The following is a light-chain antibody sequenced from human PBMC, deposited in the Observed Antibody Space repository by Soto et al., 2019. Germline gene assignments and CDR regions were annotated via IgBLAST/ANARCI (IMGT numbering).Light chain of an antibody. CDR2: GAS. J-gene: IGKJ5*01. CDR3: QQYGSSLLIT. Sequence: DIVLTQSPATLSLSPGERATLSCRASQSVSSSLAWYQQKPGQAPRLLIYGASSRATGIPDRFSGSGSGTDFTLTISRLEPEDFAVYYCQQYGSSLLITFGQGTRLEI. V-gene: IGKV3-20*01. CDR1: QSVSSS.